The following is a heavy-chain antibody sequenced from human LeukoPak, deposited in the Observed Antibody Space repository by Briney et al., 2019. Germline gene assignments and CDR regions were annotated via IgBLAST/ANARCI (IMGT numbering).Heavy chain of an antibody. CDR2: IYTSGST. J-gene: IGHJ3*02. V-gene: IGHV4-61*02. CDR1: GGSISSGSYY. Sequence: PSETLSLTCTVSGGSISSGSYYWSWIRQPAGKGLEWIGRIYTSGSTNYNPSLKSRVTISVDTSKNQFSLKLSSVTAADTAVYYCARESIKLVVVPAAIRGSDAFDIWGQGTMVTVSS. D-gene: IGHD2-2*02. CDR3: ARESIKLVVVPAAIRGSDAFDI.